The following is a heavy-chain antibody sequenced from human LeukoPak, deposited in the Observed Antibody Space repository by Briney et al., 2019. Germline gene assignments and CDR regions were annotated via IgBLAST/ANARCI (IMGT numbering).Heavy chain of an antibody. J-gene: IGHJ4*02. CDR2: IGWHCGTI. V-gene: IGHV3-9*01. D-gene: IGHD2-2*01. Sequence: PGRSLRLSCVVSGFTFNDYAIHWVRNAPRQGMERDSGIGWHCGTIAYADSERGLFTISRDNAKNSLYLQMNSLGAEDTAVYYCARDLVVVPAAIGYWGQGTRVTVSS. CDR3: ARDLVVVPAAIGY. CDR1: GFTFNDYA.